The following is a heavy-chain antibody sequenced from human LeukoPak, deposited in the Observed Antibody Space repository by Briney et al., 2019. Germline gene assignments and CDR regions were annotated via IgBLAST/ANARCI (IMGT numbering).Heavy chain of an antibody. CDR1: GYTFTGYY. Sequence: ASVKVSCKASGYTFTGYYMHWVRQAPGQGLEWMGWINPNSGGTNYAQKSQGRVTMTRDTSISTAYMELSRLRSDDTAVYYCARDSPGYYDSSGYYYGDDYWGQGTLVTVSS. CDR3: ARDSPGYYDSSGYYYGDDY. D-gene: IGHD3-22*01. J-gene: IGHJ4*02. V-gene: IGHV1-2*02. CDR2: INPNSGGT.